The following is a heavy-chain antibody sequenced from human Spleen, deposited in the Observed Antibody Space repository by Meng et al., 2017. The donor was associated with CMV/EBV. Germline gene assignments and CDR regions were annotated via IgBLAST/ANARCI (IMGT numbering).Heavy chain of an antibody. V-gene: IGHV3-21*04. CDR1: GFTFSSYS. J-gene: IGHJ4*02. D-gene: IGHD2-2*01. CDR3: AKDQGWGYCSSTSCPMSGGFDY. Sequence: GESLKISCAASGFTFSSYSMNWVRQAPGKGLEWVSSISSSSSYIYYADSVKGRFTISRDNAKNSLYLQMSSLRAEDTALYYCAKDQGWGYCSSTSCPMSGGFDYWGQGTLVTVSS. CDR2: ISSSSSYI.